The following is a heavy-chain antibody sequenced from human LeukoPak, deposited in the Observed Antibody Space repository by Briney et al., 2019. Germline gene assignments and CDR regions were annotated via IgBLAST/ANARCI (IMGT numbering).Heavy chain of an antibody. CDR3: AKSHSVAQRGYFDY. CDR2: VANSGVDT. J-gene: IGHJ4*02. CDR1: GFTFSTYA. Sequence: GGSLRLSCAASGFTFSTYAMSWVRQAPGKGLEWVSTVANSGVDTYYADSVRGRFTISRDNSRNTVYLQIDSLRAEDTAVYYCAKSHSVAQRGYFDYWGQGTLVTVSS. V-gene: IGHV3-23*01. D-gene: IGHD4-23*01.